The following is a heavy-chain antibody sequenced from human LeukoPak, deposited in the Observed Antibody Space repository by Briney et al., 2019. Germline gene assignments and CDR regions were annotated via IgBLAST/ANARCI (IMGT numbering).Heavy chain of an antibody. V-gene: IGHV3-30*02. CDR1: GFTFSGYW. CDR2: VRYDGSNK. CDR3: AKGASAVLGI. D-gene: IGHD2-8*01. Sequence: TGGSLRLSCAASGFTFSGYWMSWVRQAPGKGLEWLAFVRYDGSNKYYADSVKGRFTISRDNSKNTLYLQMNSLRAEDTAVYYCAKGASAVLGIWGQGTLVTVSS. J-gene: IGHJ4*02.